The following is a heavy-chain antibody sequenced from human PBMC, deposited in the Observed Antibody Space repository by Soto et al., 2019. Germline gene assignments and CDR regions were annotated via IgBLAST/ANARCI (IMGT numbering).Heavy chain of an antibody. CDR2: IYPGDSDT. CDR3: ATKIVAATSDY. J-gene: IGHJ4*02. V-gene: IGHV5-51*01. D-gene: IGHD2-15*01. CDR1: GYSFTSYW. Sequence: GESLKISCKGSGYSFTSYWIGWVRQMPGKGLEWMGIIYPGDSDTRYSPSFQGQVTISANKSISTAYLQWSSLRTEDTAVYYCATKIVAATSDYWGQGTLVTVSS.